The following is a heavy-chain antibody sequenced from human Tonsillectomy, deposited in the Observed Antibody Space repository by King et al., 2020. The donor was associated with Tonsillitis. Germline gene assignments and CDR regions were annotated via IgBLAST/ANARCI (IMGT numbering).Heavy chain of an antibody. CDR2: IDWDDDK. V-gene: IGHV2-70*04. CDR1: GFSLSTSGMR. D-gene: IGHD1-14*01. Sequence: VTLKESGPALVKPPQTLTLTCTFSGFSLSTSGMRVSWIRQPPGKALEWLARIDWDDDKFYSTSLKTRLTISKDTSKNQVVLTMTNMDPVDTATYYCARMRPGDYYFDYWGQGALVTVSS. J-gene: IGHJ4*02. CDR3: ARMRPGDYYFDY.